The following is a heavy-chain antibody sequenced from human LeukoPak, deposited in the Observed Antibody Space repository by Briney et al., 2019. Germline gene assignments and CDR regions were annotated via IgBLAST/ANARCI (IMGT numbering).Heavy chain of an antibody. D-gene: IGHD6-13*01. CDR3: ARDVGITVADSFDP. Sequence: ASVKVSCKASGYTFTDYFLHWVRQAPGQGLEWMGWIHIYRGNTNYAQKFQGRVTMTTDTSTSTVYMEVRGLRSDDTAMYYCARDVGITVADSFDPWGQGTLVTVSS. CDR1: GYTFTDYF. J-gene: IGHJ5*02. V-gene: IGHV1-18*04. CDR2: IHIYRGNT.